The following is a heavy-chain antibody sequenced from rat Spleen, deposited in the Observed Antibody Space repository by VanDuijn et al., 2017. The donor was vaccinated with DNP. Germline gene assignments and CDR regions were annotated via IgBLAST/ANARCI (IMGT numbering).Heavy chain of an antibody. CDR3: VRWNSGHFDY. J-gene: IGHJ2*01. Sequence: EVKLVESGGGLVQPGRSPKLSCAASGFTFSAYYMAWVRQAPAKGLEWVAYIGSAAYAPYYGDSVKGRFTISRDNAKSTLYLQMNSLRSEDMATYYCVRWNSGHFDYWGQGVMVTVSS. CDR1: GFTFSAYY. CDR2: IGSAAYAP. D-gene: IGHD4-3*01. V-gene: IGHV5-22*01.